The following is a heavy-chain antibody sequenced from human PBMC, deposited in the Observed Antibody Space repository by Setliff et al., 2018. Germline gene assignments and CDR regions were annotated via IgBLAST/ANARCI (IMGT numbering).Heavy chain of an antibody. CDR3: TTDRVGCRGTTCYNAFDI. D-gene: IGHD2-15*01. J-gene: IGHJ3*02. Sequence: PGGSLRLSCAASGFTFSYAWMHWVRQAPGKGLEWVGRIKSKGDGGTIDYVAPVKGRFTISRDDSKNTLYLQMNSLKTEDTAVHYCTTDRVGCRGTTCYNAFDIWGQGTMVTVSS. CDR1: GFTFSYAW. V-gene: IGHV3-15*07. CDR2: IKSKGDGGTI.